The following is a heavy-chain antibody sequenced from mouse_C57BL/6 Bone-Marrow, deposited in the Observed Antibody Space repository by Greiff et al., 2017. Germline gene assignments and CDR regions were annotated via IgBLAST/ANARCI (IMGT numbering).Heavy chain of an antibody. Sequence: QVQLQQPGAELVKPGASVKLSCKASGYTFTSYWMHWVKQRPGQGLEWIGDIYPGSGSTNYNEQFKSNATLTVDTYSSTAYMQLSSLTSEDSAVYYSASPPLLPHWYFDVWGTGTTVTVSS. CDR1: GYTFTSYW. J-gene: IGHJ1*03. CDR3: ASPPLLPHWYFDV. CDR2: IYPGSGST. D-gene: IGHD1-1*01. V-gene: IGHV1-55*01.